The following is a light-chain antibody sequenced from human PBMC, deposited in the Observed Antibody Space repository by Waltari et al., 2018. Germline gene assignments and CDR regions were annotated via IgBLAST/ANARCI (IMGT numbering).Light chain of an antibody. CDR1: QTFTTK. Sequence: ETVMTQSPATLSVSPVERATLSFRASQTFTTKLAWYKQKPGQAPRLLIYGASTRATGIPARFSGSGSGTEFTLTISSLQSEDFAVYYCQQYNNWPPWTFGQGTKVEIK. V-gene: IGKV3-15*01. CDR2: GAS. J-gene: IGKJ1*01. CDR3: QQYNNWPPWT.